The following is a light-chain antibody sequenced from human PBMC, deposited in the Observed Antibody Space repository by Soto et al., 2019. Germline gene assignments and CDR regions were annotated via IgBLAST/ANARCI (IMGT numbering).Light chain of an antibody. V-gene: IGLV2-14*01. CDR2: EVS. CDR3: QSYDSSLSAYV. Sequence: QSVLTQPASVSGSPGQSITISCTGSSSDFGSYNYVAWYQHHPGKAPKLMIYEVSNRPSGVSYRFSGSKSGNTASLTISGLQAEDEADYYCQSYDSSLSAYVFGTGTKVTVL. CDR1: SSDFGSYNY. J-gene: IGLJ1*01.